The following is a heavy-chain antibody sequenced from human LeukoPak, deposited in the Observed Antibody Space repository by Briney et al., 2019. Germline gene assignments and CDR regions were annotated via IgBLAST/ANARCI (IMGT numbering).Heavy chain of an antibody. V-gene: IGHV4-39*01. CDR3: ARLASYYDSSGPFY. D-gene: IGHD3-22*01. CDR1: GGSISSSSYY. J-gene: IGHJ4*02. CDR2: IYYSGST. Sequence: SETLSLTCTVSGGSISSSSYYWGWIRQPPGKGLEWIGSIYYSGSTYYNPSLKSRVTISVDTSKNQFSLKLSSVTAADTAMYYCARLASYYDSSGPFYWGQGTLVTVSS.